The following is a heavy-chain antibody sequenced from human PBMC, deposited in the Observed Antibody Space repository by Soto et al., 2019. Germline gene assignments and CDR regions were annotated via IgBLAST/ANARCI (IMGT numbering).Heavy chain of an antibody. CDR3: AKVRRFGELRSLY. J-gene: IGHJ4*02. D-gene: IGHD3-10*01. CDR1: GFTFSSYA. Sequence: ESGGGLVQPGGSLRLSCAASGFTFSSYAMSWVRQAPGKGLEWVSAFGVSGDTTYYADSVKGRFTISRDNSKNTLYLQMGSLRAEETAVYYCAKVRRFGELRSLYWGQGTLVTVSS. CDR2: FGVSGDTT. V-gene: IGHV3-23*01.